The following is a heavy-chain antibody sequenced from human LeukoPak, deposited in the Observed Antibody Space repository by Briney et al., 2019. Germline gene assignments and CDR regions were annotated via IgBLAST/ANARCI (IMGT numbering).Heavy chain of an antibody. CDR3: AGDSSIGFSNYGGFDY. CDR2: ISSSSSYI. D-gene: IGHD4-11*01. J-gene: IGHJ4*02. V-gene: IGHV3-21*04. Sequence: GGSLRLSCAASAFTFRIYSINWVRQAPGKGREWVSSISSSSSYISYADSVKGRFTISRDNAKNSLYLQMNSLRTEDTAVYYCAGDSSIGFSNYGGFDYWGQGTLVTVSS. CDR1: AFTFRIYS.